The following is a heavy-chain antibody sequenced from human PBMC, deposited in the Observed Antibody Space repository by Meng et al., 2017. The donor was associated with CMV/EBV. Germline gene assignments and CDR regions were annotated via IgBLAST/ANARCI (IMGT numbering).Heavy chain of an antibody. CDR3: VRSYCSSTSCYIPPEYFQH. J-gene: IGHJ1*01. V-gene: IGHV1-69*10. D-gene: IGHD2-2*02. CDR1: GGTFSSYA. CDR2: IIPILGIA. Sequence: SVKVSCKASGGTFSSYAISWVRQAPGQGLEWMGGIIPILGIANYAQKFQGRVTITTDESTSTAYMELSSLRSEDTAVYYCVRSYCSSTSCYIPPEYFQHWGQGTLVTVSS.